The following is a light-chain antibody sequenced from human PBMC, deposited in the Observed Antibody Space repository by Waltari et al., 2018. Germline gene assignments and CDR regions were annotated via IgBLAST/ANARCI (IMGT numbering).Light chain of an antibody. V-gene: IGLV2-14*03. CDR1: RSDVGTHNY. J-gene: IGLJ1*01. Sequence: QSALTQPASVSGSPGQSITISCTGTRSDVGTHNYVSWYQQRTGKAPALIIFDVSNRPVGVSILFSCSNSGNTASLTISVLQAEDEGDYYGNSYTNSGTYVFGSGTKVTVL. CDR2: DVS. CDR3: NSYTNSGTYV.